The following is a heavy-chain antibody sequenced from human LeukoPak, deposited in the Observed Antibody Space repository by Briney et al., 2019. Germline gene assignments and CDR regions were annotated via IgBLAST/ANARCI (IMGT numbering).Heavy chain of an antibody. CDR1: GFTFSNYT. CDR2: ISYDGSNK. J-gene: IGHJ6*03. V-gene: IGHV3-30-3*01. Sequence: GGSLRLSCAASGFTFSNYTMHWVRQAPGKGLEWVAFISYDGSNKYYADSVTGRFTISRDNSKNTRYLRVNSLRGDDTAVYYCARGGLVPDYYYYMDVWGKGTSVIVSS. CDR3: ARGGLVPDYYYYMDV.